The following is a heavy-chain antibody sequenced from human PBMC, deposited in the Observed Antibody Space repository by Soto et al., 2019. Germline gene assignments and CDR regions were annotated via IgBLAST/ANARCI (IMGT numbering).Heavy chain of an antibody. D-gene: IGHD3-3*01. Sequence: QVQLVQSGAEVKKPGSSVKVSCKASGGTFSSYAISWVRQAPGQGLEWMGGIIPSFGTANYAQKFQGGVMITADESTSTAYMELSSLRCEVTAVSYCARNFWSGYYRKSDYWGQGALVTVSS. J-gene: IGHJ4*02. CDR2: IIPSFGTA. CDR1: GGTFSSYA. V-gene: IGHV1-69*12. CDR3: ARNFWSGYYRKSDY.